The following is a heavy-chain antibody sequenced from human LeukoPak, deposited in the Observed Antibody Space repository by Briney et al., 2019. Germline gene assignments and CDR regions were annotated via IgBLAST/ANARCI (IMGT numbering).Heavy chain of an antibody. CDR2: TYDSGTT. CDR1: GGSISSSSYY. J-gene: IGHJ4*02. CDR3: ARQLLGYCSGGTCFTYYFDY. Sequence: SETLSLTCSVSGGSISSSSYYWGWIRQPPGKGLEWIGSTYDSGTTYYNPSLKRRVTISADTSKNQFSLKLSSVTAADTAVYYCARQLLGYCSGGTCFTYYFDYWGQGTLVTVSS. V-gene: IGHV4-39*01. D-gene: IGHD2-15*01.